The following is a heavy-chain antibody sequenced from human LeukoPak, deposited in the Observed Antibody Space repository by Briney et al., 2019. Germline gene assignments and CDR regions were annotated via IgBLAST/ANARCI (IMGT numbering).Heavy chain of an antibody. CDR2: IYYSGST. V-gene: IGHV4-39*01. J-gene: IGHJ4*02. D-gene: IGHD5-24*01. CDR1: GGSISSSSYY. Sequence: SETLSLTCTVSGGSISSSSYYWGWIRQPPGKGLEWIGSIYYSGSTYYNPSLKSRVTISVDTSKNQFSLKLSSVTAADTAVYYCARGGQERWLQKRAFDYWGQGTLVTVSS. CDR3: ARGGQERWLQKRAFDY.